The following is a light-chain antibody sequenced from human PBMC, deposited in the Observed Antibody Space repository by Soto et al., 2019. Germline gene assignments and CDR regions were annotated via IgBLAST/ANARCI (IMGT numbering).Light chain of an antibody. CDR1: QSVSSY. CDR2: DAS. CDR3: QQRSNWPLT. J-gene: IGKJ4*01. Sequence: EIMLTQSPATLSLSPGERATLSCRASQSVSSYLAWYQQKPGQAPRLLIYDASNRATGIPARFSGSGSGTDFTLTISSLEPEDFALDYCQQRSNWPLTFGIGTKVEIK. V-gene: IGKV3-11*01.